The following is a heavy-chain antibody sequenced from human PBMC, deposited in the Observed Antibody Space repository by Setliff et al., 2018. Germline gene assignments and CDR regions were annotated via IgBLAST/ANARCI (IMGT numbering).Heavy chain of an antibody. D-gene: IGHD6-19*01. CDR1: GGSFSDYY. Sequence: SETLSLTCAVYGGSFSDYYWSWIRQPPGKGLEWIGYIYKSGTTKYNPSLGSRISMSVDTSKNQFSLNLNYVTTADTAVYYCARDQFSSGWYGAPESYFDRWGQGVLVTVSS. CDR3: ARDQFSSGWYGAPESYFDR. CDR2: IYKSGTT. J-gene: IGHJ4*02. V-gene: IGHV4-34*11.